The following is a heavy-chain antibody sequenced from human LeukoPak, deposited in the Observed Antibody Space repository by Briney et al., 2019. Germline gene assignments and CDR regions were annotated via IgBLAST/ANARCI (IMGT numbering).Heavy chain of an antibody. J-gene: IGHJ3*02. CDR3: ARPADIPVDAFDI. Sequence: GGAPKIYLQGSGCLFNRYWIGLGRQLPGTGLGRVGIFYPGTSYTRYSPSVQGQVTISAYKSISTAYLRWSSLKASDTAMYYCARPADIPVDAFDIWGQGTMVTVSS. CDR2: FYPGTSYT. CDR1: GCLFNRYW. D-gene: IGHD3-9*01. V-gene: IGHV5-51*01.